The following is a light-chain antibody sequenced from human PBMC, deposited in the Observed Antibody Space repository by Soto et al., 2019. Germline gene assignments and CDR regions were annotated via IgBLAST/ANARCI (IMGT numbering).Light chain of an antibody. J-gene: IGKJ5*01. V-gene: IGKV3-15*01. CDR3: QQYNNWPFS. CDR2: DVS. CDR1: QSVGSN. Sequence: EIVSKHSAATLSVSPGERATLSCRPSQSVGSNLAWYQQKPGQSPRLLIYDVSIRATGVPARFSGTGSETDFTLTISGLQSEDSAVYFCQQYNNWPFSFGQGTRLETK.